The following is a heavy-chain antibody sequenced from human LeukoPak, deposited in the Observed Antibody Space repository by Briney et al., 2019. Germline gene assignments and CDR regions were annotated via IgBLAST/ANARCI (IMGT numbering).Heavy chain of an antibody. CDR2: INHSGST. CDR3: ARTGRVRGVAYYYYYYMDV. CDR1: GGSFSGYY. Sequence: SETLSLTCAVYGGSFSGYYWSWIRQPPGKGLEWIGEINHSGSTNYNPSLKSRVTISVDTSKNQFSLKLSSVTAADTAVYYCARTGRVRGVAYYYYYYMDVWGKGTTVTISS. J-gene: IGHJ6*03. D-gene: IGHD3-10*01. V-gene: IGHV4-34*01.